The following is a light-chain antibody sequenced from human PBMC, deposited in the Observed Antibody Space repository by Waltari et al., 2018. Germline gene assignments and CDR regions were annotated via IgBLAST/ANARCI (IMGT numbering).Light chain of an antibody. Sequence: DIQRTPPPSSRSAPVGATVTITCRASQTVSTFLNWYQQKSGRAPKLLIYSASTLQSGVPSRFSGSGSGTDFTLTFSSLQPEDCGTYYCQQSYMTTYTFGQGTKLEIK. CDR1: QTVSTF. V-gene: IGKV1-39*01. J-gene: IGKJ2*01. CDR3: QQSYMTTYT. CDR2: SAS.